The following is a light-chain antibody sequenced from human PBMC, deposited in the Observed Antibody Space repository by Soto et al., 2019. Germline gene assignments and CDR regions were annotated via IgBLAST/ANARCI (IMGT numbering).Light chain of an antibody. CDR2: DVY. Sequence: QSALTQPASVSGSPGQSITISCVGTSSDVGRYTYVSWYQQYPGKAPKLIIYDVYNRPSGVSNRFSGSKSGNTASLTISGLRAEDEAVYYCPSYTSPSPPYVFGGGTKLPAL. J-gene: IGLJ1*01. CDR1: SSDVGRYTY. CDR3: PSYTSPSPPYV. V-gene: IGLV2-14*01.